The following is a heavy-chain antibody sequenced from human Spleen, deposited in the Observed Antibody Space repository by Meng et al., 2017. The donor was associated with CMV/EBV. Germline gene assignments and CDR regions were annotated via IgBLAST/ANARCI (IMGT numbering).Heavy chain of an antibody. CDR3: AKDMGGGYAADY. CDR2: IRSDGGNK. V-gene: IGHV3-30*02. D-gene: IGHD2-2*01. J-gene: IGHJ4*02. Sequence: GGSLRLSCAASGFTFSTCGMHWVRQAPGKGLEWVALIRSDGGNKYYADSVKGRFTISRDNSKNTLYLQMNSLRAEDTAVYYCAKDMGGGYAADYWGQGTLVTVSS. CDR1: GFTFSTCG.